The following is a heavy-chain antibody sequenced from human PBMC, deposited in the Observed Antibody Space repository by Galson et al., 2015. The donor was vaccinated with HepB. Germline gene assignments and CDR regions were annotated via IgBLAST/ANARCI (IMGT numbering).Heavy chain of an antibody. CDR2: VSAYNGNT. V-gene: IGHV1-18*04. CDR1: GYTFTSYG. Sequence: SVKVSCKASGYTFTSYGISWVRQAPGQGLEWMGWVSAYNGNTNYAQKLQGRVTMTTDTSTSTAYMELRSLRSDDTAVYYCERDPRGYGNWFDPWGQGTLVTVSS. CDR3: ERDPRGYGNWFDP. D-gene: IGHD2-15*01. J-gene: IGHJ5*02.